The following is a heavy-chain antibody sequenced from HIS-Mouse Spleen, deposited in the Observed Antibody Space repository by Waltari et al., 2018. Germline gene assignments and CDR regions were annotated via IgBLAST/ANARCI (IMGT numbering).Heavy chain of an antibody. V-gene: IGHV1-18*01. CDR3: ARSESRFLEWLDWFDP. CDR1: GYTFTSYG. CDR2: ISAYNGNT. D-gene: IGHD3-3*01. J-gene: IGHJ5*02. Sequence: QVQLVQSGAEVKKPGASVTVSCKASGYTFTSYGLSWVRQAPGQGLEWMGWISAYNGNTNYAQKLQGRVTMTTDTSTSTAYMELRSLRSDDTAVYYCARSESRFLEWLDWFDPWGQGTLVTVSS.